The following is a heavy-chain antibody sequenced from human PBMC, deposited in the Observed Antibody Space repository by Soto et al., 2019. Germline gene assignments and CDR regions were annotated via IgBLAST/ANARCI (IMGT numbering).Heavy chain of an antibody. CDR2: INHSGST. CDR1: GGSFSGYY. Sequence: PSETLSLTCAVYGGSFSGYYWSWIRQPPGKGLEWIGEINHSGSTNYNPSLKSRVTISVDTSKNQFSLKLSSVTAADTAVYYCARFLANYYGSGSYYNVVGWYYGMDVWGQGTTVTVSS. D-gene: IGHD3-10*01. J-gene: IGHJ6*02. CDR3: ARFLANYYGSGSYYNVVGWYYGMDV. V-gene: IGHV4-34*01.